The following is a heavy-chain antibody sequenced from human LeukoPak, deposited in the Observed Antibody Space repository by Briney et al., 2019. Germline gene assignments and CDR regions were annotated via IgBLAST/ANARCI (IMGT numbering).Heavy chain of an antibody. CDR3: ARGGNSAFYDDRYDY. Sequence: GGTLRLSCAASGFTFRTYGMSWARQAPGKGLQWVSGISGSGGSTYYADSVKGRFTISRDNAKNSLYLQMNSLRVEDTAVYYCARGGNSAFYDDRYDYWGQGTLVTVSS. CDR1: GFTFRTYG. V-gene: IGHV3-23*01. J-gene: IGHJ4*02. D-gene: IGHD3-22*01. CDR2: ISGSGGST.